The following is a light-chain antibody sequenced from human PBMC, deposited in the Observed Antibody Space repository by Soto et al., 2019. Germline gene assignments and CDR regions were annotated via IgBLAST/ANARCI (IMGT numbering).Light chain of an antibody. J-gene: IGLJ1*01. CDR1: SSDVGAYIY. CDR3: SAYSDIDTKV. V-gene: IGLV2-14*03. Sequence: QSVLTQPASVSGSPGQSITISCGGTSSDVGAYIYVSWYQQFPGKAPKLILYEVNNRPSGVSNRFSGSKSDTTASLTISGLQPEDEADYYCSAYSDIDTKVXGTGTRSPS. CDR2: EVN.